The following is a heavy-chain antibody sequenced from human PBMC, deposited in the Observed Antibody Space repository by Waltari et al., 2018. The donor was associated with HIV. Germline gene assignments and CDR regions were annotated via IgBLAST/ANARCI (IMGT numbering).Heavy chain of an antibody. D-gene: IGHD3-10*01. J-gene: IGHJ4*02. CDR2: ITSGSDVI. CDR3: ARDFRDFSGNWGFDS. V-gene: IGHV3-48*01. CDR1: GFSFRRPT. Sequence: EGQVQESGGGFIQPGGSLRLSCAASGFSFRRPTKNWVRQVPGKGLEWISYITSGSDVIYYADSVKGRFTISRDNAASSLYLQMNSLRGEDTAVYYCARDFRDFSGNWGFDSWGQGTLVTVSS.